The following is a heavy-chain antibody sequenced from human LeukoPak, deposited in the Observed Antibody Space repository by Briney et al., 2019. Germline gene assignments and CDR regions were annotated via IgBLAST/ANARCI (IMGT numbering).Heavy chain of an antibody. CDR1: GFTFSSYE. Sequence: GSLRLSCAASGFTFSSYEMNWVRQAPGKGLEWVSYICSSGSTIYYADSVKGRFTISRDNAKNSLYLQMNSLRAEDTAVYYCARSQYCGGDCYLRLFDYWGQGTLVTVSS. V-gene: IGHV3-48*03. J-gene: IGHJ4*02. CDR3: ARSQYCGGDCYLRLFDY. CDR2: ICSSGSTI. D-gene: IGHD2-21*02.